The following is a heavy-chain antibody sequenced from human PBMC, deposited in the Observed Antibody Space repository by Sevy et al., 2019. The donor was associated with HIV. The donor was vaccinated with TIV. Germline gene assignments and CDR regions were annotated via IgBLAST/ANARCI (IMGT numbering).Heavy chain of an antibody. V-gene: IGHV3-30-3*01. CDR1: GFTFSSYA. CDR3: ARDGGVVSSTSHDAFDI. CDR2: ISYDGSNK. Sequence: GGSLRLSCAASGFTFSSYAMHWVRQAPGKGLEWVAVISYDGSNKYYADSVEGRFTISRDNSKNTLYLQMNSLRAEDTAVYYCARDGGVVSSTSHDAFDIWGQGTMVTVSS. D-gene: IGHD2-2*01. J-gene: IGHJ3*02.